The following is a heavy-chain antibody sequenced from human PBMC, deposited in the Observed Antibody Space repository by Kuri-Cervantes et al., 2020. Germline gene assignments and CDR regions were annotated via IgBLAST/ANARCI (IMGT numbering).Heavy chain of an antibody. V-gene: IGHV1-69*13. CDR1: GGTFSSYA. CDR3: ATSSGYTAMAAFDY. J-gene: IGHJ4*02. D-gene: IGHD5-18*01. CDR2: ITPIFGTA. Sequence: SGKVSCKASGGTFSSYAISWVRQAPGQGLEWMGGITPIFGTANYAQKFQGRVTITADESTSTAYMELSSLRSEDTAVYYCATSSGYTAMAAFDYWGQGTLVTVSS.